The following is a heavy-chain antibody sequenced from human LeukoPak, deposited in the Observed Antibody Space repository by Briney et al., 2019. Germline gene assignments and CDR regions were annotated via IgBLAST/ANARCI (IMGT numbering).Heavy chain of an antibody. J-gene: IGHJ6*03. CDR3: ARDYHTYDILTGYYYYYMDV. D-gene: IGHD3-9*01. Sequence: LDSVKGRFTISRDTAKNSLYLQMNSLRAEDTAVYYCARDYHTYDILTGYYYYYMDVWGKGTTVTVSS. V-gene: IGHV3-7*01.